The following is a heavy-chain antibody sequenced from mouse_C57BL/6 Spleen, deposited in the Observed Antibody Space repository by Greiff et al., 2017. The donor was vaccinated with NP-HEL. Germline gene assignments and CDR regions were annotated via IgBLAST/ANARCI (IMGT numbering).Heavy chain of an antibody. V-gene: IGHV1-82*01. Sequence: QVQLQQSGPELVKPGASVKISCKASGYAFSSSWMNWVKQRPGKGLEWIGRIYPGDGDTNYNGKFKGKATLTADKSSSTAYMQLSSLTSEDSAVYFCARREEYYSYAMDYWGQGTTVTVSS. D-gene: IGHD1-1*01. CDR1: GYAFSSSW. CDR3: ARREEYYSYAMDY. CDR2: IYPGDGDT. J-gene: IGHJ4*01.